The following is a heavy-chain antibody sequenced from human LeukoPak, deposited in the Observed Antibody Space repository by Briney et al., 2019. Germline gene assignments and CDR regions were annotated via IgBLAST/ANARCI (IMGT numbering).Heavy chain of an antibody. CDR1: GFTVSSNY. CDR2: IYSGGST. J-gene: IGHJ4*02. V-gene: IGHV3-66*02. Sequence: PGGSLRLSXAASGFTVSSNYMSWVRQAPGKGLEWVSVIYSGGSTYYADSVKGRFTISRDNSKNTLYLQMNSLRAEDTAVYYCARVIMVRGVISHFDYWGQGTLVTVSS. CDR3: ARVIMVRGVISHFDY. D-gene: IGHD3-10*01.